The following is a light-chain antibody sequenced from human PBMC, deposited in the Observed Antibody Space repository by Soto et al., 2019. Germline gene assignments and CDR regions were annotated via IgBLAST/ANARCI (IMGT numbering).Light chain of an antibody. J-gene: IGKJ1*01. V-gene: IGKV1-5*01. CDR2: DVS. Sequence: IHMTQSPSTLPASVGYIVTITCRASQNIGHYLVWHQQKPGKAPKLLISDVSSLASGVPSRFSGSGSGTEFTLTISSVQPDDFATYYCQQYMLYKTFGQGTIVDIK. CDR1: QNIGHY. CDR3: QQYMLYKT.